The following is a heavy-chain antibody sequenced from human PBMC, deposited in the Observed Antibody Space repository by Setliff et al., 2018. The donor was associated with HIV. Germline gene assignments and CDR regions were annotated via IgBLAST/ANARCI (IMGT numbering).Heavy chain of an antibody. CDR2: IYDSGSP. V-gene: IGHV4-59*01. Sequence: SETLSLTCTVSGGSTSNEYWSWIRQPPGKGLEWIGYIYDSGSPKYNPSLKSRVTISIDTSKSQISLKLTSVTAADTAMYYCARPALRHYYLDYWGQGTLVTVSS. J-gene: IGHJ4*02. CDR3: ARPALRHYYLDY. D-gene: IGHD3-10*01. CDR1: GGSTSNEY.